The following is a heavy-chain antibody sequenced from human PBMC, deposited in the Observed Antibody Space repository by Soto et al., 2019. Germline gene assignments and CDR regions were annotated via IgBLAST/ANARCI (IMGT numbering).Heavy chain of an antibody. Sequence: LRLSCAASGFTFSSYGMHWVRQAPGKGLEWVAVISYDGSNKYYADSVKGRFTISRDNSKNTLYLQMNSLRAEDTAVYYCAKDTRYNWNPGYYFDYWGQGTLVTVSS. CDR2: ISYDGSNK. V-gene: IGHV3-30*18. CDR1: GFTFSSYG. J-gene: IGHJ4*02. CDR3: AKDTRYNWNPGYYFDY. D-gene: IGHD1-20*01.